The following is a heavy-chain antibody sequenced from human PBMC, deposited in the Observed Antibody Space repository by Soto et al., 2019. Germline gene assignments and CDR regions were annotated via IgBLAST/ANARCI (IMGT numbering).Heavy chain of an antibody. CDR2: IYSSGST. V-gene: IGHV4-59*08. CDR3: ARQPRALDY. J-gene: IGHJ4*02. Sequence: SETLSLTCTVSGGSISGYYWSWIRQPPGKGLQWIGYIYSSGSTNYNPSLKSRVTISVDTSKNQFSLNLSSVTAADTAVYYCARQPRALDYRGPASFVTGSS. D-gene: IGHD1-26*01. CDR1: GGSISGYY.